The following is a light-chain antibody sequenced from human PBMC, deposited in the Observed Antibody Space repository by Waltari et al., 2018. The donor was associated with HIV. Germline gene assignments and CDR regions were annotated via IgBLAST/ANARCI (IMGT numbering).Light chain of an antibody. Sequence: QSALTQPPTASGSPGQSVTISCSGTSNDVGPYDYVSWYQQHPDKAPRLIIYEVYNRPSGVPDRFSGSKSGNTASLTVSGHQAEDEADYYCTSYAGSDNLMLFGGGTKVTVL. J-gene: IGLJ2*01. CDR3: TSYAGSDNLML. V-gene: IGLV2-8*01. CDR1: SNDVGPYDY. CDR2: EVY.